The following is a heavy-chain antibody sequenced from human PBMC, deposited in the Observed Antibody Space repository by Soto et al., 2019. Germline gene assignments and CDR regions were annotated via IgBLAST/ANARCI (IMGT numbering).Heavy chain of an antibody. CDR1: GGSISHYY. CDR2: VYNSGST. Sequence: SETLSLTCTVSGGSISHYYWSWIRQPPGKGLEWIGYVYNSGSTNYNPSLKSRVTISGDTSKNQFSLKLSSVTAADTAVYYCAREKLAARLDYWGQGTLVTVSS. V-gene: IGHV4-59*12. CDR3: AREKLAARLDY. D-gene: IGHD6-6*01. J-gene: IGHJ4*02.